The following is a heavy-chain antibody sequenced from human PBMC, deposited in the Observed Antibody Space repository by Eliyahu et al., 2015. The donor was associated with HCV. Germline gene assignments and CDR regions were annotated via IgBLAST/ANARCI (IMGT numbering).Heavy chain of an antibody. V-gene: IGHV4-39*01. CDR2: IYYSGST. J-gene: IGHJ5*02. CDR1: GGSISSSSYY. D-gene: IGHD1-26*01. CDR3: ARHKSEWELPGWFDP. Sequence: QLQLQESGPGLVKPSETLSLTCTVSGGSISSSSYYWGWIRQPPGKGLEWIGSIYYSGSTYYNPSLKSRVTISVDTSKNQFSLKLSSVTAADTAVYYCARHKSEWELPGWFDPWGQGTLVTVSS.